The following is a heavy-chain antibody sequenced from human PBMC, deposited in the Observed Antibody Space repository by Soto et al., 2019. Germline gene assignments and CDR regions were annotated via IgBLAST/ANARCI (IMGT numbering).Heavy chain of an antibody. Sequence: SETLSLTCTVSGGSISSYYWSWIRQPPGKGLEWIGYIYYSGSTNYNPSLKSRVTISVDTSKNQFSLKLSSVTAADTAVYYCARGLPVYGSGRYIGDLGYFDYWGQGTLVTVSS. J-gene: IGHJ4*02. CDR2: IYYSGST. V-gene: IGHV4-59*01. CDR3: ARGLPVYGSGRYIGDLGYFDY. D-gene: IGHD3-10*01. CDR1: GGSISSYY.